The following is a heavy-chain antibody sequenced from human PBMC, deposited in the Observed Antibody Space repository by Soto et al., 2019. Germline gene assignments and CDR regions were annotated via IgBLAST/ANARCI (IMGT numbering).Heavy chain of an antibody. Sequence: QVQLVESGGGVVQPGGSLRVSCAASGFTFSGYVMHWVRQAPGKGLEWVTTVSSNGTKKYCADSVKGRFTISRDNSKNPLNLQMNSLRTEDTAVYYCARTYGDSPPGMDVWGQGTTVTVSS. CDR2: VSSNGTKK. J-gene: IGHJ6*02. CDR3: ARTYGDSPPGMDV. CDR1: GFTFSGYV. D-gene: IGHD4-17*01. V-gene: IGHV3-30-3*01.